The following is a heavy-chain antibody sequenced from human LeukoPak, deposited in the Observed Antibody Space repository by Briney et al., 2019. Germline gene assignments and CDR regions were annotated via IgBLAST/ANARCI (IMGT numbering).Heavy chain of an antibody. Sequence: GASVKASCKASGYTFAFYGISWVRQAPGQGLEWMAWISLYNGNTNYAPRFQDRLTMTTDTSTSTAYLELRSLRSDDTAVYYCARTQDVTYYYYYMDVWGKGTTVTVSS. D-gene: IGHD2-21*02. V-gene: IGHV1-18*01. CDR2: ISLYNGNT. CDR3: ARTQDVTYYYYYMDV. CDR1: GYTFAFYG. J-gene: IGHJ6*03.